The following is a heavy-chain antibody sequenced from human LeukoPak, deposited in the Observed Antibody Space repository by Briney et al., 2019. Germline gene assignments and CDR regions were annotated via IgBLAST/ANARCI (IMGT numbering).Heavy chain of an antibody. D-gene: IGHD5-18*01. J-gene: IGHJ4*02. CDR2: ISYDGSTK. V-gene: IGHV3-30*04. Sequence: GGSLRLSCAASGFTFSSYAMHWVRQAPGKGVEWVALISYDGSTKYYADSVKGRFTISRDNSKNTLFLQMNSLRAEDTAVYYCAKDQAGGAMVLHYWGQGTLVSVSS. CDR3: AKDQAGGAMVLHY. CDR1: GFTFSSYA.